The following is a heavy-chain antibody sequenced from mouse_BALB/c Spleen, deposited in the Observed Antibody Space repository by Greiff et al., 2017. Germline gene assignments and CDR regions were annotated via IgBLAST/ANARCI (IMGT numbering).Heavy chain of an antibody. CDR2: IWSGGST. CDR1: GFSLTSYG. D-gene: IGHD1-1*01. J-gene: IGHJ4*01. Sequence: VQLVESGPGLVQPSQSLSITCTVSGFSLTSYGVHWVRQSPGKGLEWLGVIWSGGSTDYNAAFISRLSISKDNSKSQVFFKMNSLQANDTAIYYCARNPYYGSSYAMDYWGQGTSVTVSS. V-gene: IGHV2-2*02. CDR3: ARNPYYGSSYAMDY.